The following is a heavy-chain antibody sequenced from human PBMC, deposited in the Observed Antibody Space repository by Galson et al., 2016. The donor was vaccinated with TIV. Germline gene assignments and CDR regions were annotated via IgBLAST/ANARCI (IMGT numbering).Heavy chain of an antibody. Sequence: QSGAEVKKPGESLRISCKTSGYNFTHYWIIWARQMPGRGLEWVGRIDPEDSYTEYSPSFQGHVTISTDKSIGTSYLQWSSLKASDTAIYYCARPNYGDGDYWGLGTLVTVSS. J-gene: IGHJ4*02. D-gene: IGHD4-17*01. V-gene: IGHV5-10-1*01. CDR2: IDPEDSYT. CDR3: ARPNYGDGDY. CDR1: GYNFTHYW.